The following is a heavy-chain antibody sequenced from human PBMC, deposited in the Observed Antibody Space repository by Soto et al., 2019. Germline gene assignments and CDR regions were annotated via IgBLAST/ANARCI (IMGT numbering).Heavy chain of an antibody. Sequence: ASVKVSCKASGYTFTSYGISWVRQAPGQGLEWMGWISAYNGNTNYAQKLQGRVTMTTDTSTSTAYMELRSLRSDDTAVYYCATGYRVVAATDAFDIWGKGRMVTVSS. J-gene: IGHJ3*02. CDR1: GYTFTSYG. D-gene: IGHD2-15*01. CDR3: ATGYRVVAATDAFDI. V-gene: IGHV1-18*01. CDR2: ISAYNGNT.